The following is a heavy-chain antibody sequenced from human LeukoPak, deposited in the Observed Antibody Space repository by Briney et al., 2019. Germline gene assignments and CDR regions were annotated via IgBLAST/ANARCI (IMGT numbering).Heavy chain of an antibody. V-gene: IGHV1-2*02. CDR2: INPNSGGT. CDR1: GYTFTGYY. CDR3: ARALHYDILTGPWRSDYYMDV. D-gene: IGHD3-9*01. J-gene: IGHJ6*03. Sequence: ASVKVSCKASGYTFTGYYMHWVRQASGQGLEWKGWINPNSGGTNYAQKFQGRVTMTRDTSISTAYMELSRLRSDDTAVYYCARALHYDILTGPWRSDYYMDVWGKGTTVTVSS.